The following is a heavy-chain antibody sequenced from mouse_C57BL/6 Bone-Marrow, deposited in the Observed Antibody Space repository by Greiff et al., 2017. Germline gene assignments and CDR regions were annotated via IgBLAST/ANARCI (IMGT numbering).Heavy chain of an antibody. CDR1: GYTFTSYW. Sequence: VQLQQSGTVLARPGASVKMSCKTSGYTFTSYWMHWVKQRPGQGLEWIGAIYPGNSDTSYNQKFKGKAKLTAVTSASTAYMELSSLTNEDSAVYYCTRTLYYYGSSSDWYFDVWGTGTTVTVSS. V-gene: IGHV1-5*01. J-gene: IGHJ1*03. CDR2: IYPGNSDT. D-gene: IGHD1-1*01. CDR3: TRTLYYYGSSSDWYFDV.